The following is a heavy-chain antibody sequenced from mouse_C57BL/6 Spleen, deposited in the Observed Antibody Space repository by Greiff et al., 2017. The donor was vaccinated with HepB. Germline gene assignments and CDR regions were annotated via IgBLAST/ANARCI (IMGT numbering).Heavy chain of an antibody. CDR3: AREGFYGSSY. V-gene: IGHV3-6*01. D-gene: IGHD1-1*01. J-gene: IGHJ2*01. Sequence: EVKLMESGPGLVKPSQSLSLTCSVTGYSITSGYYWNWIRQFPGNKLEWMGYISYDGSNNYNPSLKNRISITRDTSKNQFFLKLNSVTTEDTATYYCAREGFYGSSYWGQGTTLTVSS. CDR1: GYSITSGYY. CDR2: ISYDGSN.